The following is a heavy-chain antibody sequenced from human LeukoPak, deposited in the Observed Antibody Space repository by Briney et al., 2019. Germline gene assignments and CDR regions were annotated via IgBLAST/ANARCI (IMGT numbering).Heavy chain of an antibody. CDR2: INPNSGGT. Sequence: GASVKVSCKASGYTFTGYYMHWVRQAPGQGLEWMGWINPNSGGTNYAQKFQGRVTMTRDTSISTAYMELSRLRSDDTAVYYCARTAVATFHLAAAAGYFDYWGQGTLVTVSS. J-gene: IGHJ4*02. CDR3: ARTAVATFHLAAAAGYFDY. V-gene: IGHV1-2*02. D-gene: IGHD6-13*01. CDR1: GYTFTGYY.